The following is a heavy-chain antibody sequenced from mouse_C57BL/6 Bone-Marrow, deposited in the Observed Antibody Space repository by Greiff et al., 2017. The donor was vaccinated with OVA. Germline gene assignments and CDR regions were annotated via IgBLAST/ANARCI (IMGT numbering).Heavy chain of an antibody. D-gene: IGHD3-3*01. CDR2: IYPGSGNT. Sequence: QVQLKQSGPELVKPGASVKISCKASGYSFKSYYIHWVKQRPGQGLEWIGWIYPGSGNTKYNEKFKGKATLTADTSSSTAYMQLSSLTSEDSAVYYCARGGTGAMDYWGQGTSVTVSS. J-gene: IGHJ4*01. CDR3: ARGGTGAMDY. CDR1: GYSFKSYY. V-gene: IGHV1-66*01.